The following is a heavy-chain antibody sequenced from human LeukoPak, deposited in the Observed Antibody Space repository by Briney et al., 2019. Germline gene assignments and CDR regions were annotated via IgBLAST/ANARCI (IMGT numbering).Heavy chain of an antibody. V-gene: IGHV4-39*07. D-gene: IGHD4-23*01. CDR2: IYYSGST. J-gene: IGHJ4*02. CDR3: ARVPCPIYGGNSY. Sequence: PSETLSLTCTVSGGSISSSSYYWGWIRQPQGKGLEWIVSIYYSGSTYYNPSLKSRVTISVDTSKNQFSLKLSSVTAADTAVYFCARVPCPIYGGNSYWGQGSLVTVYS. CDR1: GGSISSSSYY.